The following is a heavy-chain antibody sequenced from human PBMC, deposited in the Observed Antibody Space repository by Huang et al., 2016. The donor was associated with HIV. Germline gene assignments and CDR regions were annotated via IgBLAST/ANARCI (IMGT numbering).Heavy chain of an antibody. J-gene: IGHJ4*02. Sequence: QVQLVQSGAEVKKAGASVKVSCKASGYTFTRYYMQWGRQAPGQGLEWMAITNPSVGSTSYAQEFQGRVTMTRDTSTSTVYMELSSLRSEDTAVYYCARGPGGVAAGYYFDYWGQGTLVTVSS. CDR1: GYTFTRYY. D-gene: IGHD6-13*01. CDR2: TNPSVGST. CDR3: ARGPGGVAAGYYFDY. V-gene: IGHV1-46*03.